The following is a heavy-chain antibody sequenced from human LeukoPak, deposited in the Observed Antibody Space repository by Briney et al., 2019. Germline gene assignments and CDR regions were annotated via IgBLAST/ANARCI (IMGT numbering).Heavy chain of an antibody. CDR3: ASGEVLMVYAIKEYFQH. Sequence: SVKVSCKASGGTFSSYAISWVRQAPGQGLEWMGGIIPIFGTANYAQKFQGRVTITTDESTSTAYMELSSLRSEDTAVYYCASGEVLMVYAIKEYFQHWGRGTLVTVSS. V-gene: IGHV1-69*05. J-gene: IGHJ1*01. CDR1: GGTFSSYA. CDR2: IIPIFGTA. D-gene: IGHD2-8*01.